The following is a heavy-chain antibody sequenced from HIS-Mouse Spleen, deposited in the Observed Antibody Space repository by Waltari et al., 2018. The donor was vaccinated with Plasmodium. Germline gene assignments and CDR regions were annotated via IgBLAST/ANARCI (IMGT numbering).Heavy chain of an antibody. V-gene: IGHV3-7*01. CDR1: GVTFGSYW. CDR2: IKQDGSEK. CDR3: ASSWYWYFDL. J-gene: IGHJ2*01. D-gene: IGHD6-13*01. Sequence: EVQLVESGGGLVQPGGTLRLSCAAPGVTFGSYWMSWARQAPGKGLEWVANIKQDGSEKYYVDSVKGRFTISRDNAKNSLYLQMNSLRAEDTAVYYCASSWYWYFDLWGRGTLVTVSS.